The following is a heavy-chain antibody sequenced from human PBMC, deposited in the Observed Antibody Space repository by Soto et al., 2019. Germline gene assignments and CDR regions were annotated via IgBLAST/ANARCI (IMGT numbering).Heavy chain of an antibody. J-gene: IGHJ4*02. CDR3: AREPAVAGNGY. D-gene: IGHD6-19*01. CDR1: GFTVSSNY. V-gene: IGHV3-66*01. CDR2: IYSGGST. Sequence: EVQLVESGGGLVQPGGSLRLSCAASGFTVSSNYMSWVRQAPGKGLEWVSVIYSGGSTYYADSVKGRFTISRDNAKNTLYLQMNSLRAEDTAVYYCAREPAVAGNGYWGQGTLVTVSS.